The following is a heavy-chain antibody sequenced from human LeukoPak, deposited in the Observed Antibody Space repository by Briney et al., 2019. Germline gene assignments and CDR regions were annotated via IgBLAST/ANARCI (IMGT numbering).Heavy chain of an antibody. D-gene: IGHD3-22*01. J-gene: IGHJ4*02. CDR2: ISWNSGSI. V-gene: IGHV3-9*01. Sequence: GGSLRLSCAASGFTFDDYAMHWVRQAPGKGLEWVSGISWNSGSIGYADSVKGRFTISRDNAKNSLYLQMNSLRAEDTALYYCAKDIGITMIGIDYWGQGTLVTVSS. CDR1: GFTFDDYA. CDR3: AKDIGITMIGIDY.